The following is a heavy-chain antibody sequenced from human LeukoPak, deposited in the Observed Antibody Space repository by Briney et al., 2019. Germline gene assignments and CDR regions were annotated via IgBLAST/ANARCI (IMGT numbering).Heavy chain of an antibody. CDR2: INANSGGT. CDR1: GYTFTGYY. V-gene: IGHV1-2*06. D-gene: IGHD6-19*01. Sequence: ASVKVSCKASGYTFTGYYMHWVRQAPGQGLEWMGRINANSGGTNYAQKFQGRVTMTRDTSISTAYMELSRLRSDDTAVYYCARESAPRLGVAGPFNWFDPWGQGTLVTVSS. J-gene: IGHJ5*02. CDR3: ARESAPRLGVAGPFNWFDP.